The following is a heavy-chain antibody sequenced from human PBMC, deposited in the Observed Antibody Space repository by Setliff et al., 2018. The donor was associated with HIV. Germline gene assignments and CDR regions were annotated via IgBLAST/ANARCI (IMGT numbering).Heavy chain of an antibody. CDR1: GYSISSGYY. J-gene: IGHJ4*02. CDR2: IYHSGTT. V-gene: IGHV4-38-2*02. CDR3: ARDYYDSSGYIFFPGLPDY. D-gene: IGHD3-22*01. Sequence: SETLSLTCAVSGYSISSGYYWGWIRQPPGKGLEWVGSIYHSGTTYYNPSLKSRVTISVDTSKNQFSLKLSSVIAADTAVYYCARDYYDSSGYIFFPGLPDYWGQGTLVTVSS.